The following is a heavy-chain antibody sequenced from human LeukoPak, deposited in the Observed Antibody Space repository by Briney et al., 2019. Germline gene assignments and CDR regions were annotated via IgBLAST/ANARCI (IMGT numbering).Heavy chain of an antibody. D-gene: IGHD3-22*01. CDR1: GFTFSSYS. Sequence: GGSLRLSCAASGFTFSSYSMNWVRQAPGKGLEWASSISSSSSYIYYADSVKGRFTISRDNAKNSLYLQMNSLRAEDTAVYYCARVPIVVVIGHGMDVWGQGTTVTVSS. V-gene: IGHV3-21*01. J-gene: IGHJ6*02. CDR3: ARVPIVVVIGHGMDV. CDR2: ISSSSSYI.